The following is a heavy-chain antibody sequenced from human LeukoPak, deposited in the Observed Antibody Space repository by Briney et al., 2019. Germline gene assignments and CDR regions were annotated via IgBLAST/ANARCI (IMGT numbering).Heavy chain of an antibody. D-gene: IGHD1-26*01. V-gene: IGHV3-49*04. Sequence: GRSLSLSCTGSGFTFGDYAVNWVRQAPGKGLEWVGFIRSKVYGGITEYAASVKGRFTISRDDSKSIAYLQMNSLKTEDTAVYYCTRWVLLRDAFDIWGQGTMVTVSS. CDR3: TRWVLLRDAFDI. CDR1: GFTFGDYA. CDR2: IRSKVYGGIT. J-gene: IGHJ3*02.